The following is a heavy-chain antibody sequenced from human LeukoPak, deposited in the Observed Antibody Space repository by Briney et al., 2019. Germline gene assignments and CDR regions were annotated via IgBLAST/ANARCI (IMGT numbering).Heavy chain of an antibody. D-gene: IGHD3-22*01. V-gene: IGHV3-53*01. CDR2: IYSGGST. CDR1: GLTVSSNY. Sequence: GASLRLSCAPSGLTVSSNYMSWVRQAPGKGLEWVSVIYSGGSTYYADSVKGRFTIFRDNSKNTVYLQMNSLRAEDTALYYCARYYYDSSGYPYYFDYWGQGTLVTVSS. J-gene: IGHJ4*02. CDR3: ARYYYDSSGYPYYFDY.